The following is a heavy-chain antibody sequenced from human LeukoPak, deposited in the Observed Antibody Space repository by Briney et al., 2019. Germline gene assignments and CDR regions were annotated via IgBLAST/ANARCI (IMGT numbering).Heavy chain of an antibody. D-gene: IGHD6-13*01. CDR1: GYSISSGYY. CDR2: IYHSGST. Sequence: PSETLSLTCTVSGYSISSGYYWGWIRQPPGKGLEWIGSIYHSGSTYYNPSLKSRVTISVDTSKNQFSLKLSSVTAADTAVYYCARGSSWQPYYFGYWGQGVLVTVSS. J-gene: IGHJ4*02. CDR3: ARGSSWQPYYFGY. V-gene: IGHV4-38-2*02.